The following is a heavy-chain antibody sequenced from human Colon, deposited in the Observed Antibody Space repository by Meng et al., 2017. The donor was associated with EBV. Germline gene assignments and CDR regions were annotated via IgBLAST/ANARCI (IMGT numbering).Heavy chain of an antibody. J-gene: IGHJ4*02. D-gene: IGHD2-21*02. Sequence: QGPLPGPGPGLVKPSGTLSLTCAVSGGSLSSRNWWSWVRQPSGKGLEWIGEIYHSGSTNYNPSLKSRVTISVDESKNQFSLRLSSVTAADTAVYYCARVGAYCGGDCYHPRWGQGTLVTVSS. CDR1: GGSLSSRNW. CDR2: IYHSGST. V-gene: IGHV4-4*02. CDR3: ARVGAYCGGDCYHPR.